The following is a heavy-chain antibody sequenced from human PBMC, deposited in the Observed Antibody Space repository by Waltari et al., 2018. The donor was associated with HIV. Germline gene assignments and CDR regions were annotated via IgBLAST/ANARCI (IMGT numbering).Heavy chain of an antibody. J-gene: IGHJ4*02. CDR2: IYYSGST. Sequence: QVQLQESGPGLVKPSETLSLTCTVSGGSISSYYWSWIRQPPGKGLEWIGYIYYSGSTNYNPSLKSRVTISVDTSKNQFSLKLSSVTAADTAVYYCARARAMAPPYYFDYWGQGTLVTVSS. CDR3: ARARAMAPPYYFDY. D-gene: IGHD5-18*01. V-gene: IGHV4-59*01. CDR1: GGSISSYY.